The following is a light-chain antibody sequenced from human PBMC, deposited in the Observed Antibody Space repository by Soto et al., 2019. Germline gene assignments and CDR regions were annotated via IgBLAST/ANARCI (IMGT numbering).Light chain of an antibody. CDR2: EVS. V-gene: IGLV2-14*01. CDR1: SSDVGGYNY. J-gene: IGLJ3*02. CDR3: SSYTSSSSGV. Sequence: QSALTQPASVSGSPGQSITISCTGTSSDVGGYNYVSWYQQHPGKAPKLMIYEVSNRPSGVSNRFSGSESGNTASLTISGLQAEDEADYYCSSYTSSSSGVFGGGTQLTVL.